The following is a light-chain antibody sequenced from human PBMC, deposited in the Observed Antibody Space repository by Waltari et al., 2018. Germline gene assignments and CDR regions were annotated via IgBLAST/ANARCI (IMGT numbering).Light chain of an antibody. CDR3: QLYDTSPRFT. CDR2: GVS. J-gene: IGKJ3*01. V-gene: IGKV3-20*01. CDR1: QSVTNKY. Sequence: IVLAQSPGTLSLSPGETATLSCRATQSVTNKYLAWYQQKPGQPPRLLIYGVSNRATGIPYRFSGSGSGTDFTLTISRLEPEDFAVYYCQLYDTSPRFTFGPGTKVDIK.